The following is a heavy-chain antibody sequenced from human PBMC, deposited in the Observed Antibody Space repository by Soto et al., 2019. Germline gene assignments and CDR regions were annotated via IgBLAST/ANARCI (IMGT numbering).Heavy chain of an antibody. Sequence: QVQLQESGPGLVKPSGTLSLTCAVSGGSISSSNWWSWVRQTPGKGLEWMGEIYHSGTTNYNPSRNSRVTISVDKSKNQFSLKLSSVSAADTAVYYCARERAFGESSPGYYYYGMDVWGQGTTVTVSS. CDR3: ARERAFGESSPGYYYYGMDV. J-gene: IGHJ6*02. CDR2: IYHSGTT. CDR1: GGSISSSNW. V-gene: IGHV4-4*02. D-gene: IGHD3-10*01.